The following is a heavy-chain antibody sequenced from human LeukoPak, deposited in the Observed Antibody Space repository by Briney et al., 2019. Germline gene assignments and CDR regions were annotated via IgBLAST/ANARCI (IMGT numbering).Heavy chain of an antibody. V-gene: IGHV3-66*01. CDR2: IYSGGST. Sequence: PGGSLRLSCAASGFTVSSNYMSWVRQAPGKGLEWVSVIYSGGSTYYADSVKGRFTISRDNAKNSLYLQVNSLGAEDTAVYYCARTGYCSGGICDTPFFDYWGQGTLVTVSS. D-gene: IGHD2-15*01. CDR3: ARTGYCSGGICDTPFFDY. CDR1: GFTVSSNY. J-gene: IGHJ4*02.